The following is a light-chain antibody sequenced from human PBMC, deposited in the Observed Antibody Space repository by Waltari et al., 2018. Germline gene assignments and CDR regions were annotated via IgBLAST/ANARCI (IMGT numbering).Light chain of an antibody. CDR2: KAS. Sequence: DIQMTQSPSTLPASVGDKVIITCRASQSISSWSAWYQQKPGKAPKLLIYKASSLETGVPSRFSGSGSGTEFTLTISSLQPDDFTTYYCQQYNSYPWTFGQGTKVEIK. CDR3: QQYNSYPWT. CDR1: QSISSW. J-gene: IGKJ1*01. V-gene: IGKV1-5*03.